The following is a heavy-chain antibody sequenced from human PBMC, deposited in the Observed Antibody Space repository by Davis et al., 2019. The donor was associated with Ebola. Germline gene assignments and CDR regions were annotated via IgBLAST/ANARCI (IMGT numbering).Heavy chain of an antibody. J-gene: IGHJ3*02. CDR1: GFTFSNYS. CDR3: VRDLGYHVFDI. Sequence: PGGSLRLSCPASGFTFSNYSMTWVRQIPGKGLQWVGHIREDGATTRSVESVKGRFAISRDNAKNSLFLQMNSLTAEDTALYFCVRDLGYHVFDIWGQGTMVTVSS. CDR2: IREDGATT. D-gene: IGHD3-16*01. V-gene: IGHV3-7*01.